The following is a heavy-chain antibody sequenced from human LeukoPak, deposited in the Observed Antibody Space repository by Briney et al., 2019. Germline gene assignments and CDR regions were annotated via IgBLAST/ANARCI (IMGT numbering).Heavy chain of an antibody. V-gene: IGHV3-23*01. Sequence: SGRSLRPSCAAAGFTVSSDAMSWVRQAPGKGREWVSVISGGGGTTYYSDSVKGRFTIARDNSKNTLYLQMNSLRAEDTDVYYCAKASTSGELNRPFDYWGRGTLVTVSS. CDR2: ISGGGGTT. CDR1: GFTVSSDA. D-gene: IGHD3-10*01. CDR3: AKASTSGELNRPFDY. J-gene: IGHJ4*02.